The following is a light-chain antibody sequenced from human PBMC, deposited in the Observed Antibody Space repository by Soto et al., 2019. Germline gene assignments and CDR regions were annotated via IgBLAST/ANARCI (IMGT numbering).Light chain of an antibody. Sequence: EIMLTQSPGTLFLSPGEKATLSCRASQSVSNNYLAWYQQKPGQAPRLLIYGASNRATGIPDRFSGSGSGTDFTLTISRLEPEDFAVYYCQQYGSSGTFGQGIKVDIK. J-gene: IGKJ1*01. CDR1: QSVSNNY. CDR2: GAS. V-gene: IGKV3-20*01. CDR3: QQYGSSGT.